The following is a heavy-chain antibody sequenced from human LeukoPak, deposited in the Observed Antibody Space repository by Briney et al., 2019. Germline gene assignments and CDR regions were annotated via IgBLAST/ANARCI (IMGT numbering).Heavy chain of an antibody. V-gene: IGHV4-59*08. CDR2: VYYSGST. D-gene: IGHD3-16*01. CDR3: ARSGYAFGADAFDI. J-gene: IGHJ3*02. Sequence: PSETLSLTCTVSGDSMSSYYWAWIRQPPGKGLEWIGYVYYSGSTQYNPSLQSRVTISVGTSKKQFSLRLSSVTAADTAVYFCARSGYAFGADAFDIWGQGTTVAVS. CDR1: GDSMSSYY.